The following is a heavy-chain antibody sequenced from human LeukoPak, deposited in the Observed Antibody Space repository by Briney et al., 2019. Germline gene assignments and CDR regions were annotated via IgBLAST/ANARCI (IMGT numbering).Heavy chain of an antibody. V-gene: IGHV4-39*07. D-gene: IGHD2-2*03. CDR2: IYYSGST. J-gene: IGHJ5*02. CDR1: GGSISSSSYY. CDR3: ARDQLDIVVVPAATPLNWFDP. Sequence: SETLSLTCTVSGGSISSSSYYWGWIRQPPGKGLEWIGSIYYSGSTYYNPSLKSRVTISVDTSKNQFSLKLSSVTAADTAVYYCARDQLDIVVVPAATPLNWFDPWGQGTLVTVSS.